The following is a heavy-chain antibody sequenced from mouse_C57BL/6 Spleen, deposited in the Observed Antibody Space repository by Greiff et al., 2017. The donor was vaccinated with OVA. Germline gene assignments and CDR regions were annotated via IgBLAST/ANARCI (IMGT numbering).Heavy chain of an antibody. Sequence: RVEWVAYISSGSSTIYYADTVKGRFTISRDNAKNTLFLQMTSLRSEDTAMYYCARIGNYGCYAMDYWGQGTSVTVAS. CDR2: ISSGSSTI. J-gene: IGHJ4*01. CDR3: ARIGNYGCYAMDY. D-gene: IGHD2-1*01. V-gene: IGHV5-17*01.